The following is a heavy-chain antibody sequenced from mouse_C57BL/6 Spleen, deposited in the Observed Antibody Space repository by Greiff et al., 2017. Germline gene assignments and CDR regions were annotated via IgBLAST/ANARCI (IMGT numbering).Heavy chain of an antibody. D-gene: IGHD2-5*01. CDR2: IYPGDGDT. CDR1: GYAFSSSW. Sequence: QVQLQQSGPELVKPGASVKISCKASGYAFSSSWMNWVKQRPGKGLEWIGRIYPGDGDTNYNGKFKGKATLTADKSSSTAYMQLSSLTSEDSAVYFCARFSNYVDYFDYWGQGTTLTVSS. J-gene: IGHJ2*01. CDR3: ARFSNYVDYFDY. V-gene: IGHV1-82*01.